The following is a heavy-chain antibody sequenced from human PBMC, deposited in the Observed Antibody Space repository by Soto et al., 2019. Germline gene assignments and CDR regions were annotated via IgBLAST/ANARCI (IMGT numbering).Heavy chain of an antibody. CDR3: ARESEDLTSNFDY. CDR2: ISSTTNYI. Sequence: EVQLVESGGGLVKPGGSLRLSCAASGFTFTRYSMNWVRQAPGKGLEWVPSISSTTNYIYHGDSMKGRFTISRDNAKNSLYLEMNSLRAEDTAVYYCARESEDLTSNFDYWGQGTLVTVSS. J-gene: IGHJ4*02. CDR1: GFTFTRYS. V-gene: IGHV3-21*06.